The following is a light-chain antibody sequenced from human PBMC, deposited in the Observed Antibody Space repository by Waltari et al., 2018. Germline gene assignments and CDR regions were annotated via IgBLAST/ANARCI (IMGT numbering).Light chain of an antibody. CDR1: SRDVGGFNY. J-gene: IGLJ2*01. CDR3: SSYAGTNNVV. Sequence: QSALTQPPSASGSPGQSVTIPCTATSRDVGGFNYVSWYQQHPGKAPKLMIYEVSKRPSGVPDRFSGSKSGNTASLTVSGLQAEDEGDYYCSSYAGTNNVVFGGGTKLTVL. V-gene: IGLV2-8*01. CDR2: EVS.